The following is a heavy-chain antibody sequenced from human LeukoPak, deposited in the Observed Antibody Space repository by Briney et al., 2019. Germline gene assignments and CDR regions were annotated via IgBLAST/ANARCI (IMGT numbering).Heavy chain of an antibody. CDR2: ITSNTDGGTT. CDR1: GLIFGKAW. Sequence: GGSLRLSCAAPGLIFGKAWLSWVRQAPGKGLEWVGRITSNTDGGTTDYATPVKGRFIISRDESITTLYLQMNSLKTEDTAIYYCATGPLDYWGQGTLLTVSS. J-gene: IGHJ4*02. V-gene: IGHV3-15*01. CDR3: ATGPLDY.